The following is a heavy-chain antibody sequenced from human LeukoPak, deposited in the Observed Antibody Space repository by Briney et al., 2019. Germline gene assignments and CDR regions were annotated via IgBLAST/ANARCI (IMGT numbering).Heavy chain of an antibody. D-gene: IGHD1-26*01. V-gene: IGHV3-66*04. J-gene: IGHJ4*02. Sequence: GGSLRLSCAASGFTVSSNYMSWVRQAPGKGLEWVSVIYSGGSTYYADSVKGRFTISRDNSKNTLYLQMNSLRAEDTAVYYCARPLYSGSYGFWGQGTLVTVSS. CDR1: GFTVSSNY. CDR3: ARPLYSGSYGF. CDR2: IYSGGST.